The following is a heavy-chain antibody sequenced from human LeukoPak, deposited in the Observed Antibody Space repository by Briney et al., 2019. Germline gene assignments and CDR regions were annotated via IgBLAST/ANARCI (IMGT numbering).Heavy chain of an antibody. J-gene: IGHJ6*02. CDR1: GFTLSSYA. CDR2: ISGSGGST. V-gene: IGHV3-23*01. CDR3: AKDPVRYYDSSGYYEPFDYYYGMDV. D-gene: IGHD3-22*01. Sequence: GGSLRLSCAASGFTLSSYAMSWVRQAPGKGLEWVSAISGSGGSTYYADSVKGRFTISRDNSKNTLYLQMNSLRAEDTAVYYCAKDPVRYYDSSGYYEPFDYYYGMDVWGQGTTVTVSS.